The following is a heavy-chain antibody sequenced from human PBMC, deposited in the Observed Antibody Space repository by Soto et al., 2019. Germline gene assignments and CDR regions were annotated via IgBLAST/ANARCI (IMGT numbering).Heavy chain of an antibody. CDR1: GGSFSAYY. V-gene: IGHV4-34*01. CDR2: INHGGIT. D-gene: IGHD3-10*01. CDR3: ARAGYGSGRARWY. J-gene: IGHJ4*02. Sequence: QVQLRQWGAGLLKPSETLSLTCAVNGGSFSAYYWSWIRQPPGKGLEWIGDINHGGITNYNPSLKSRVTISVDTSKNHFSLKVNSVTAADPAVYYCARAGYGSGRARWYWVQGTLVTVS.